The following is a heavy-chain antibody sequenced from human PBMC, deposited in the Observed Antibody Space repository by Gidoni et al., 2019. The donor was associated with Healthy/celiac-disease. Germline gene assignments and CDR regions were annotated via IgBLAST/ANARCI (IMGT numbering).Heavy chain of an antibody. CDR1: GLTFSSYG. CDR2: ISYDGSNK. D-gene: IGHD1-26*01. J-gene: IGHJ6*02. V-gene: IGHV3-30*18. Sequence: VQLVESGGGAVQPGRSLRLYGAASGLTFSSYGMHWVRQAPRKGLELVAVISYDGSNKYYADSVKGRFTISRDNSKNTLYLQMNSLRAEDTAVYYCAKDRGGSYYVYYYYYGMDVWGQGTTVTVSS. CDR3: AKDRGGSYYVYYYYYGMDV.